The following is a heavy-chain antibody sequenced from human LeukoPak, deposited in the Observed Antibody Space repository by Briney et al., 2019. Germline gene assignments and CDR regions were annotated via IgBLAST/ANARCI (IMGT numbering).Heavy chain of an antibody. CDR2: IRYDGRNK. CDR3: TRGGVDY. CDR1: GFTFSTYG. J-gene: IGHJ4*02. Sequence: GGSLRLSCAAPGFTFSTYGMHWVRRAPGKGLEWVAFIRYDGRNKYYADSVKGRFTISRDNAKNTLYLQMNSLRAEDTAVYYCTRGGVDYWGQGTLVTVSS. V-gene: IGHV3-30*02. D-gene: IGHD3-16*01.